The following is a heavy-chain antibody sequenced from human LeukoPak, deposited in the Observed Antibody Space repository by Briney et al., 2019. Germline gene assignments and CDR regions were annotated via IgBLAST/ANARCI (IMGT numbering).Heavy chain of an antibody. CDR3: ARDPGGIRFLEWLLPFDY. V-gene: IGHV1-18*01. Sequence: GASVKVSCKASGYTFTSYGISWVRQAPGQGLEWMGWISAYNGNTNYAQKLQGRVIMTTDTSTSTAYMELRSLRSDDTAVYYCARDPGGIRFLEWLLPFDYWGQGTLVTVSS. D-gene: IGHD3-3*01. J-gene: IGHJ4*02. CDR1: GYTFTSYG. CDR2: ISAYNGNT.